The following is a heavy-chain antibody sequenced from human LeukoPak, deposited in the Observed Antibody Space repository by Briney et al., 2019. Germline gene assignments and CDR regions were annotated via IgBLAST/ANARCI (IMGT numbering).Heavy chain of an antibody. Sequence: SETLSLTCTVSGGSIGSYYWSWIRQPPGKGLEWIGYIYYSGSTNYNPSLKSRVTISVDTSKNQFSLKLSSVTAADTAVYYCARLSGITIFGVAPYYFDYWGQGTLVTVSS. CDR3: ARLSGITIFGVAPYYFDY. J-gene: IGHJ4*02. CDR1: GGSIGSYY. V-gene: IGHV4-59*01. D-gene: IGHD3-3*01. CDR2: IYYSGST.